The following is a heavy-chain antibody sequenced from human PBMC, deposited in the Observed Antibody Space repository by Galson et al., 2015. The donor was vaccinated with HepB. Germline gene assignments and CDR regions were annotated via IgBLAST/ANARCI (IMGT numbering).Heavy chain of an antibody. V-gene: IGHV5-51*01. Sequence: QSGAEVKKPGESLKISCKGSGSSFTSYWIGWVRQMPGKGLEWMGIIYPGDSDTRYSPSFQGQVTISADKSISTAYLQWSSLKASDTAMYYCARSRHDSGYDLLGFDYWGQGTLVTVSS. CDR1: GSSFTSYW. CDR2: IYPGDSDT. D-gene: IGHD5-12*01. CDR3: ARSRHDSGYDLLGFDY. J-gene: IGHJ4*02.